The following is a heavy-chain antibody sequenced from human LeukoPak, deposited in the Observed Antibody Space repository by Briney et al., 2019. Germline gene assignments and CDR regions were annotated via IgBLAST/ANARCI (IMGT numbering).Heavy chain of an antibody. D-gene: IGHD3-22*01. CDR2: IYYSGST. Sequence: PSETLSLTCTIFGDSVSRSDSYWDWIRQPPGKGLEWIGTIYYSGSTYYSPSLKSRVTLSVDMSNNQFSLTLSSVTAADTALYFCARRRYYDSSGYLEWGQGTLVTVSS. CDR1: GDSVSRSDSY. CDR3: ARRRYYDSSGYLE. V-gene: IGHV4-39*01. J-gene: IGHJ1*01.